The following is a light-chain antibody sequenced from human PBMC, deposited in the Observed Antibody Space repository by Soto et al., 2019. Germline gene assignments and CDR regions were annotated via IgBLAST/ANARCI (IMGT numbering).Light chain of an antibody. Sequence: EIVLTQSPATLSVSPGERATLSCRASQSVSSNLAWYQQKPGQAPRLLIYGASSRAPGIPARFSGSGSGTEFTLTISSLQSEDFAVYYCRHYNNLPLTFGGGAKVEIK. CDR3: RHYNNLPLT. CDR1: QSVSSN. V-gene: IGKV3-15*01. J-gene: IGKJ4*01. CDR2: GAS.